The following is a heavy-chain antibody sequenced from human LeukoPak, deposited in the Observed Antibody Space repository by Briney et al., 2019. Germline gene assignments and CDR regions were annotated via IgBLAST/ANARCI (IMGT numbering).Heavy chain of an antibody. J-gene: IGHJ4*02. V-gene: IGHV3-73*01. CDR2: IRSKANSYAT. D-gene: IGHD3-22*01. CDR1: GFTFSGSA. CDR3: TRAYYDSSGYYSHFDY. Sequence: GGSLRLSCAASGFTFSGSAMHWVRQASGKGLEWVGRIRSKANSYATAYAASVKGRFTIPRDDSKNTAYLQMNSLKTEDTAVYYCTRAYYDSSGYYSHFDYWGQGTLVTVSS.